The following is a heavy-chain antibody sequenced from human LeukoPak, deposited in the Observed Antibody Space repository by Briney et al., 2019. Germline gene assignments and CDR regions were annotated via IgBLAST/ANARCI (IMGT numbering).Heavy chain of an antibody. V-gene: IGHV1-2*02. Sequence: ASVNVSCTASGYTFTAYYMHWVRQAPGQGLEWMGWINPNSGGTNYAQKFQGRVTMTRDTSISTAYMELSRLRSDDTAVYYCARGWIQLWPFDYWGQGTLVTVSS. CDR1: GYTFTAYY. J-gene: IGHJ4*02. CDR2: INPNSGGT. D-gene: IGHD5-18*01. CDR3: ARGWIQLWPFDY.